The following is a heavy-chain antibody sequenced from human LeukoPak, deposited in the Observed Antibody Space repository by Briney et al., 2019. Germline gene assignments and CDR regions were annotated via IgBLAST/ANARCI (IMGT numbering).Heavy chain of an antibody. V-gene: IGHV1-2*02. CDR1: GYTFTGYY. J-gene: IGHJ4*02. D-gene: IGHD5-12*01. CDR3: ARDVGLGGYDLGANFDY. Sequence: ASVKVSCKASGYTFTGYYMHWVRQAPGQGLEWMGWINPNSGGTNYAQKFQGRVTMTRDTSISTAYMELSRLRSDDTAVYYCARDVGLGGYDLGANFDYRGQGTPVTVSS. CDR2: INPNSGGT.